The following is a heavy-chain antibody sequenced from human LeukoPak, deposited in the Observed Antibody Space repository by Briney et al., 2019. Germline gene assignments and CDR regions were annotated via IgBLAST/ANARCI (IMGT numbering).Heavy chain of an antibody. D-gene: IGHD2-2*01. CDR3: AHSGGFCYTSTCYDHFGS. V-gene: IGHV2-5*02. Sequence: SGPTLVKPTQTLTLTCTFSGFSLSTSGVGVGWIRQPPGKALEWLALIYWDDDKRYSPSLKSRVTINKDTSKNQVVLTMTNVDPVDTGTYYCAHSGGFCYTSTCYDHFGSWGQGTLVTVSS. CDR2: IYWDDDK. J-gene: IGHJ4*02. CDR1: GFSLSTSGVG.